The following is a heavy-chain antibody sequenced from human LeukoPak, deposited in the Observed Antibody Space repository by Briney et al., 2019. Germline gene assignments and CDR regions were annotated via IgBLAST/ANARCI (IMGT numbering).Heavy chain of an antibody. J-gene: IGHJ5*02. CDR1: GGSISSYY. CDR3: ARRVTSNRFDP. CDR2: MHYSGSS. Sequence: SETLSLTCTVSGGSISSYYWSWIRQPPGKGLEWIGYMHYSGSSNYNPSLKSRVTISVDTSKNQISLKLSSVTAADTAVYYCARRVTSNRFDPWGQGTPVTVSS. D-gene: IGHD2-21*02. V-gene: IGHV4-59*08.